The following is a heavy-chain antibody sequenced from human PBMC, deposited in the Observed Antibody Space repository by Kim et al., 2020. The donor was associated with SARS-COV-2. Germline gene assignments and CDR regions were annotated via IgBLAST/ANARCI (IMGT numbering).Heavy chain of an antibody. CDR2: IISSGGGT. D-gene: IGHD6-19*01. Sequence: GGSLRLSCAASGFTFSSSAMTWVRQAPGTGLEWVSSIISSGGGTYYADSVKGRFTISRDNSKNTLFLQMNSLRAEDTAVYYCAKDLRAVASDYWGQGTLVTVSS. J-gene: IGHJ4*02. CDR1: GFTFSSSA. V-gene: IGHV3-23*01. CDR3: AKDLRAVASDY.